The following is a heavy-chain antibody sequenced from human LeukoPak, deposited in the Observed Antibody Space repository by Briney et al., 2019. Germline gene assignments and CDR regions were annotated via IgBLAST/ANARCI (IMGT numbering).Heavy chain of an antibody. CDR1: GFAFSSYA. D-gene: IGHD3-3*01. CDR3: AKDRSSRYDFWSGSFSHYYYYYMDV. V-gene: IGHV3-23*01. J-gene: IGHJ6*03. Sequence: GGSLRLSCAASGFAFSSYAMSWVRQAPGKGLEWVSAISGGSADYADSVKGRFSISIDNSKNTLYLQMNSLRAEDTAVYYCAKDRSSRYDFWSGSFSHYYYYYMDVWGKGTTVTVSS. CDR2: ISGGSA.